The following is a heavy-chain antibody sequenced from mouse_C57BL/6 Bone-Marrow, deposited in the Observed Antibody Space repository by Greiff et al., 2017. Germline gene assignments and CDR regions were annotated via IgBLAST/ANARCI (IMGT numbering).Heavy chain of an antibody. D-gene: IGHD3-2*02. Sequence: VQLKQSGPGLVKPSQTVFLTCTVTGISITTGNYRWSWIRQFPGNKLEWIGYIYYSGTITYNPSLTSRTTITRDTPKNQFFLEMNSLTAEDTATYYCARETSSSGFYYFDYWGQGTTLTVSS. J-gene: IGHJ2*01. CDR2: IYYSGTI. V-gene: IGHV3-5*01. CDR3: ARETSSSGFYYFDY. CDR1: GISITTGNYR.